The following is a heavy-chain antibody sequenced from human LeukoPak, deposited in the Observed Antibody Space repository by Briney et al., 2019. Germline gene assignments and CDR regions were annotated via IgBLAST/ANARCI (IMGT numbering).Heavy chain of an antibody. V-gene: IGHV3-23*01. J-gene: IGHJ4*02. D-gene: IGHD2-2*01. CDR1: GFTFSSDA. CDR2: ISGSGGST. CDR3: AKSEALYCSGTSCWDYFDY. Sequence: GGSLRLSCAASGFTFSSDAMSWVRQAPGKGLEWVSAISGSGGSTYYADSVKGRFTISRDSSKNTLYLQMNSLRAEDTAVYYCAKSEALYCSGTSCWDYFDYWGQGTLVTVSS.